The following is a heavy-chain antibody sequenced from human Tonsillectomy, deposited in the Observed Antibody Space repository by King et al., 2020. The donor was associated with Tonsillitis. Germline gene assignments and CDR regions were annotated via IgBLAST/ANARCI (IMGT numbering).Heavy chain of an antibody. CDR2: IYYSGNT. J-gene: IGHJ4*02. D-gene: IGHD2-2*01. CDR1: GGSISGSHYF. V-gene: IGHV4-31*03. CDR3: ARARDYCSSTSCYFMDY. Sequence: VQLQESGPGLVKPSQALSLTCTVSGGSISGSHYFWSWIRQHPGKGLEWIGYIYYSGNTFYNPSLKSRLTISVDTSKNQFSLKLSSVTAADTAVYYCARARDYCSSTSCYFMDYWGQGTLVTVSS.